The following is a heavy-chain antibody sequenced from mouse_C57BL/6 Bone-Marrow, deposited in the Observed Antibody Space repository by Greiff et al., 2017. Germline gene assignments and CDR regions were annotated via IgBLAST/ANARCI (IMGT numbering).Heavy chain of an antibody. J-gene: IGHJ4*01. CDR2: IDPSDSYT. CDR3: ARGHYYGSSYAMDY. Sequence: QVQLKQPGAELVMPGASVKLSCKASGYTFTSYWMHWVKQRPGQGLEWIGEIDPSDSYTNYNQKFTGKSTLPVDKSSSTAYMQLSSLTSEDSAVYYCARGHYYGSSYAMDYWGEGTSGTVCS. D-gene: IGHD1-1*01. CDR1: GYTFTSYW. V-gene: IGHV1-69*01.